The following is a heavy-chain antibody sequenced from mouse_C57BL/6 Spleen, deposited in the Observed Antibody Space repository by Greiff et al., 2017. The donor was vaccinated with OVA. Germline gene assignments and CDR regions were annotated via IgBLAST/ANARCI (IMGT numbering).Heavy chain of an antibody. Sequence: EVQLQQSGAELVRPGASVKLSCTASGFNIKDDYMHWVKQRPEQGLEWIGWIDPENGDTEYASKFQGKATITADTSSNTAYLQLSSLTSEDTAVYYCTTFYYYGSRYSGYWGQGTTLTVSS. CDR2: IDPENGDT. D-gene: IGHD1-1*01. CDR1: GFNIKDDY. J-gene: IGHJ2*01. V-gene: IGHV14-4*01. CDR3: TTFYYYGSRYSGY.